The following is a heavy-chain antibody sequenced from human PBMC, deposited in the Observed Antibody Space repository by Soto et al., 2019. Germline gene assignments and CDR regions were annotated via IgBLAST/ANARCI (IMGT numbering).Heavy chain of an antibody. CDR2: ISYDGSNK. D-gene: IGHD3-22*01. J-gene: IGHJ6*02. CDR1: GFTFSSYG. CDR3: AKDLSYYDSSGFYGMDV. V-gene: IGHV3-30*18. Sequence: SLRLSCAASGFTFSSYGMHWVRQAPGKGLEWVAVISYDGSNKYYADSVKGRFTISRDNSKNTLYLQMNSLRAEDTAVYYCAKDLSYYDSSGFYGMDVWGQGTTVTVS.